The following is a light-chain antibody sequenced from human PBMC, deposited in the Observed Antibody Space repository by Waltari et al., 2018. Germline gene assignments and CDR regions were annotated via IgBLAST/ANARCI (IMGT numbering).Light chain of an antibody. CDR2: DVT. J-gene: IGLJ3*02. V-gene: IGLV2-14*03. CDR1: SSDVGGYNY. Sequence: QSALTQPASVSGSPGQSITISCSGTSSDVGGYNYVSWYQQHPGKAPKGMIYDVTSRPSGVSECFSGSKSRNTASLTISGLQAEDEADYYCSSYTSSSTVVFGGGTKLTVL. CDR3: SSYTSSSTVV.